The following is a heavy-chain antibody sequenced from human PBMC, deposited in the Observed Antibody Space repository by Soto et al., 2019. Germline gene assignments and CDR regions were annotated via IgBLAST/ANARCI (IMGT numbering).Heavy chain of an antibody. CDR1: GYTFTSYA. J-gene: IGHJ4*02. CDR3: ARDVNKGLIDY. V-gene: IGHV1-18*01. Sequence: SVKVSCKASGYTFTSYAFSWVRQAPGQGLEWMGWISAYNGNTNYAQKLQDRVTMTTDTSTSTAYMELRSLRSDDTAVYYCARDVNKGLIDYWGQGTLVTVSS. CDR2: ISAYNGNT.